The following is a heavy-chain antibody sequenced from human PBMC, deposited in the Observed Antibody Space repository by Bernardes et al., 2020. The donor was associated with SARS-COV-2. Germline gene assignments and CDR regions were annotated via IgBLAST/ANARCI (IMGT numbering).Heavy chain of an antibody. CDR3: AGSSCGIDCYIVGLRYWDCGMDV. J-gene: IGHJ6*02. D-gene: IGHD2-21*02. CDR2: IYSSGNS. V-gene: IGHV4-39*01. CDR1: GVSISSSNYY. Sequence: SETLSLTCTVSGVSISSSNYYWGWIRQAPGKGLEWIGSIYSSGNSYYSPSLQSLVTESVDTSKNQFSLRLSFVTAADTAVYYCAGSSCGIDCYIVGLRYWDCGMDVWGQGITVTVSS.